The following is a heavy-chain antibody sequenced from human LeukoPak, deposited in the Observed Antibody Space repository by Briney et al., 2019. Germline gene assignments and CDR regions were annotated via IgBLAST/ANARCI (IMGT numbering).Heavy chain of an antibody. CDR2: VYYSGNT. J-gene: IGHJ5*02. Sequence: SETLSLTCTVSGGSISSSSYYWGWIRQPPGKGLERIGSVYYSGNTHYNPSLKSRVTISLDASKNQFSLKLSSVTAADTAMYYCARESYSYEILTGYQRATWFDPWGQGTLVTVSS. V-gene: IGHV4-39*07. D-gene: IGHD3-9*01. CDR1: GGSISSSSYY. CDR3: ARESYSYEILTGYQRATWFDP.